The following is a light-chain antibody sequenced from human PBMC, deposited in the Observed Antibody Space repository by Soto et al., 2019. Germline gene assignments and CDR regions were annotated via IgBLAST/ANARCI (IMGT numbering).Light chain of an antibody. Sequence: EIVLTQSPATLSLSPGERATLSCRASQSVSSYLAWYQQKPGQAPRLLIYDASNRATGIPARFSGSGSRTDFTLTISSLEHGDFADYYCQQRSNWPWTFGRGTKVEIK. CDR3: QQRSNWPWT. V-gene: IGKV3-11*01. CDR1: QSVSSY. J-gene: IGKJ1*01. CDR2: DAS.